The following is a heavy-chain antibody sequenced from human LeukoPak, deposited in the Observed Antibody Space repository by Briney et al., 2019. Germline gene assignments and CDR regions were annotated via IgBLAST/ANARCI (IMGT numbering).Heavy chain of an antibody. CDR1: GGSISSSSYY. CDR2: IYYSGST. D-gene: IGHD3-3*01. J-gene: IGHJ6*03. V-gene: IGHV4-39*07. Sequence: SETLSLTCTVSGGSISSSSYYWGWIRQPPGKGLEWIGSIYYSGSTYYNPSLKSRVTISVDTSKNQFSLKLSSVTAADTAVYYCARGRRITIFGVVMNMDVWGKGTTVTVSS. CDR3: ARGRRITIFGVVMNMDV.